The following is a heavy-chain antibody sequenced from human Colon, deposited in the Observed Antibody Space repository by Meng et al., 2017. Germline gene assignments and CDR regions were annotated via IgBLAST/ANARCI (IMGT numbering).Heavy chain of an antibody. J-gene: IGHJ4*02. V-gene: IGHV4-4*02. Sequence: QAQLQESGPGLGNPYGPLSLTCAVSCTSLSRSNWGTWVRQAPGKGLEWIGEIYHIGSTNYNPSLKSRVTILVDESKNEFSLKLTSVTAADTAVYYCARENDSGNSYDHWGRGTLVTVSS. CDR1: CTSLSRSNW. CDR3: ARENDSGNSYDH. CDR2: IYHIGST. D-gene: IGHD3-10*01.